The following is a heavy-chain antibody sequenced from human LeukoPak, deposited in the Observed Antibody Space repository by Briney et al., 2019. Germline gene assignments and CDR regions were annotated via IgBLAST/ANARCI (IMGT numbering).Heavy chain of an antibody. CDR3: ARGGVAAAGTFDY. CDR2: IYYSGST. V-gene: IGHV4-59*01. D-gene: IGHD6-13*01. Sequence: SETLSLTCTVSGGSISSYYWSWIRQPPGKGLEGIGYIYYSGSTNYNPSLKSRVTISVDTTKNQFSLKLSSVTAADTAVYYWARGGVAAAGTFDYWGQGTLVTVSS. J-gene: IGHJ4*02. CDR1: GGSISSYY.